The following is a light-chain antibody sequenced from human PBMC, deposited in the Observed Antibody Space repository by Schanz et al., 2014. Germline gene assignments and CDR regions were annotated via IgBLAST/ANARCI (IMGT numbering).Light chain of an antibody. Sequence: QSVLTQPPSASGSPGQSVTFSCTGTSSDVGGYNLVSWYQQHPGKAPKLMIYEGSKRPSGVPDRFSGSKSGNTASLTVSGLQAEDEADYYCSSYTSSSTSVVFGGGTKLTVL. CDR2: EGS. CDR3: SSYTSSSTSVV. J-gene: IGLJ2*01. V-gene: IGLV2-8*01. CDR1: SSDVGGYNL.